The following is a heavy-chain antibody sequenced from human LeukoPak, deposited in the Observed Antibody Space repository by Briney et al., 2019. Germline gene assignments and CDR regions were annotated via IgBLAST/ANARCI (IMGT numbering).Heavy chain of an antibody. Sequence: GGSLRLSCAASGFTFSSYSMNWVRQAPGKGLEWVSYISSSSSTIYYADSVKGRFTISRDNAKNSLYLQMNSLRDEDTAVYYCARGSPGVGATPPYFDYWGQGTLVTVPS. J-gene: IGHJ4*02. V-gene: IGHV3-48*02. CDR3: ARGSPGVGATPPYFDY. CDR2: ISSSSSTI. D-gene: IGHD1-26*01. CDR1: GFTFSSYS.